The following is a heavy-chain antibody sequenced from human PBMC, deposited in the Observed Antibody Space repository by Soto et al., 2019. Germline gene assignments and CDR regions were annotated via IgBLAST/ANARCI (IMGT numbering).Heavy chain of an antibody. J-gene: IGHJ4*02. D-gene: IGHD6-19*01. Sequence: PGGSLRLSCAASGFTFSSYGMHWVRQAPGKGLEWVAVIWYDGSSKYYADSVKGRFTISRDNSKNTLYLQMNSLRAEDTAVYYCAREAGSGWFDYWGQGTLVTVSS. CDR1: GFTFSSYG. CDR2: IWYDGSSK. CDR3: AREAGSGWFDY. V-gene: IGHV3-33*01.